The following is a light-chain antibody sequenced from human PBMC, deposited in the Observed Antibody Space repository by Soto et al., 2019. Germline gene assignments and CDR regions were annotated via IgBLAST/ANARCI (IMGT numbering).Light chain of an antibody. Sequence: QSALTQPASVSGSPGQSITISCTGTIDDVGAYNYVSWYQRRPGSAPQLILYDVNNRPSGASHRSSGSKSVHTAYLTISGLQSDDEAIYHCSSYTSTYSLGFGTGTKVTVL. CDR3: SSYTSTYSLG. J-gene: IGLJ1*01. CDR1: IDDVGAYNY. CDR2: DVN. V-gene: IGLV2-14*03.